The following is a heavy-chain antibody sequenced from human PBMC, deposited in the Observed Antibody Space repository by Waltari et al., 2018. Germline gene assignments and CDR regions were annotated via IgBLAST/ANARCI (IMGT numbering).Heavy chain of an antibody. CDR1: GGSFSGYY. V-gene: IGHV4-34*01. CDR3: ARRGRYSSGWWGFGFDP. Sequence: QVQLQQWGAGLLKPSETLSRTCAAYGGSFSGYYWSRILQPPGKGLEWIGEINHSGSTNYNPSLKSRVTISVDTSKNQFSLKLSSVTAADTAVYYCARRGRYSSGWWGFGFDPWGQGTLVTVSS. J-gene: IGHJ5*02. D-gene: IGHD6-19*01. CDR2: INHSGST.